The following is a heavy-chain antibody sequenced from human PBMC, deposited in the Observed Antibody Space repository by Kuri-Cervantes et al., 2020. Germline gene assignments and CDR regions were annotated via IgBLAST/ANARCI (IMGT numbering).Heavy chain of an antibody. D-gene: IGHD1-14*01. V-gene: IGHV4-30-4*01. CDR2: IYYSGST. CDR1: GGSISSGDYY. Sequence: LRLSCTVSGGSISSGDYYWSWIRQPPGKGLEWIGYIYYSGSTYYNPSPKSRVTISVDTSKNQFSLKLSSVTAADTAVYYCARAPGDAFDIRGQGTMVTVSS. J-gene: IGHJ3*02. CDR3: ARAPGDAFDI.